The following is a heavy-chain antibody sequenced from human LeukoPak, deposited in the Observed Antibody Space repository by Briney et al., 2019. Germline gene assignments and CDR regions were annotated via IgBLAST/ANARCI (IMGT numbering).Heavy chain of an antibody. CDR2: INSDGSST. J-gene: IGHJ4*02. Sequence: GGSLRLSCAASGFTFSSYWMHWVRQAPGKGLVWVSRINSDGSSTSYADSVKGRSTISRDNAKNTLYLQMNSLRAGDTAVYYCARARYSSSWTLDYWGQGTLVTVSS. V-gene: IGHV3-74*01. D-gene: IGHD6-13*01. CDR1: GFTFSSYW. CDR3: ARARYSSSWTLDY.